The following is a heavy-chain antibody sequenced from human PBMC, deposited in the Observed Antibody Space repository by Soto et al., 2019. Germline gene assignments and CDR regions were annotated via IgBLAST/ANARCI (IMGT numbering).Heavy chain of an antibody. V-gene: IGHV3-33*01. CDR2: IWNDGSNE. D-gene: IGHD2-15*01. CDR1: GFPFSSFG. CDR3: ARDQTDSGGYSDS. Sequence: PGGSLRLSCEASGFPFSSFGIHWVRQAPGKGLKWLAIIWNDGSNEYYADSVKGRFTISRDNSKNTVYLQVSNLRAEDTAVYFCARDQTDSGGYSDSWGQGTLVTVSS. J-gene: IGHJ4*02.